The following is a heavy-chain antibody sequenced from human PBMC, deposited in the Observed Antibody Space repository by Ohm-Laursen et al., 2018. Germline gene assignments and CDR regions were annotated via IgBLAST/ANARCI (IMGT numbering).Heavy chain of an antibody. Sequence: SQTLSLTCTVSGGSISSGGYYWSWIRQHPGKGLEWIGYIYYSGGTYYNPSLKSLVTISVDTSKNQFSLKLSSVTAADTAVYYCARARGTSQSHFDPWGQGTLVTVSS. CDR2: IYYSGGT. V-gene: IGHV4-31*01. CDR3: ARARGTSQSHFDP. CDR1: GGSISSGGYY. J-gene: IGHJ5*02. D-gene: IGHD2-2*01.